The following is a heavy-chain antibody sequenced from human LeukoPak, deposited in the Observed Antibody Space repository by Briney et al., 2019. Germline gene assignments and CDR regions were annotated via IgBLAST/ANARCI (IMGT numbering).Heavy chain of an antibody. V-gene: IGHV4-34*01. CDR3: AKAPVTTCSGAYCYPFDY. D-gene: IGHD2-15*01. CDR2: INHSGST. CDR1: GGSFSGYY. Sequence: KASETLSLTCAVYGGSFSGYYWSWIRQPPGKGLEWIGEINHSGSTNYNPSLKSRVTISVDTSKNQFSLKLSSVTAADTAVYYCAKAPVTTCSGAYCYPFDYWSQGTLVTVSS. J-gene: IGHJ4*02.